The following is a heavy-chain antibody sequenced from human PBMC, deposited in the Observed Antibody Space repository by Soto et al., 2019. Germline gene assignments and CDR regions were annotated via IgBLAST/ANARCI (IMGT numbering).Heavy chain of an antibody. CDR3: ARVPGL. J-gene: IGHJ2*01. CDR1: GGSISSGGYS. Sequence: QLQLQKSDSGLVKPSQTLSLTCAVSGGSISSGGYSWSWIRQPPGKGLEWIGYIYHSGSTYYNPSLKRRVTISVDRSKNQFSLKLSSVTAADTAVYYCARVPGLWGRGTLVTVSS. CDR2: IYHSGST. V-gene: IGHV4-30-2*01.